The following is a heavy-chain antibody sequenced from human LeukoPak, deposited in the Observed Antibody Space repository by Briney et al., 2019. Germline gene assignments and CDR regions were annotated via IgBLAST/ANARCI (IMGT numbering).Heavy chain of an antibody. D-gene: IGHD1-14*01. V-gene: IGHV3-48*01. CDR1: GFAFSSYS. CDR3: ARGMQTTLYYYYMDV. J-gene: IGHJ6*03. Sequence: PGGSLGLSCAASGFAFSSYSMNWVRQAPGKGLEWVSYISSSSSTIYYADSVKGRFTISRDNAKNSLYLQMNSLRAEDTAVYYCARGMQTTLYYYYMDVWGKGTTVTVSS. CDR2: ISSSSSTI.